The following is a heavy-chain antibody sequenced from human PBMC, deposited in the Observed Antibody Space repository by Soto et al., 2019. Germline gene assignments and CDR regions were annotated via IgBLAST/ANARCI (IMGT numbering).Heavy chain of an antibody. V-gene: IGHV3-23*01. CDR1: GFTFSSYA. Sequence: GSLRLSCAASGFTFSSYAMSWVRQAPGKGLEWVSAISGSGGSTYYADSVKGRFTISRDNSKNTLYLQMNSLRAEDTAVYYCAKAGYDILTGYKNWFDPWGQGTLVTVSS. CDR2: ISGSGGST. J-gene: IGHJ5*02. CDR3: AKAGYDILTGYKNWFDP. D-gene: IGHD3-9*01.